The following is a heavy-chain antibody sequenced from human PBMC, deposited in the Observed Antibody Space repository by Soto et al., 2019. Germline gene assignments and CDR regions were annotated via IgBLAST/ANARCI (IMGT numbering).Heavy chain of an antibody. CDR1: GYTLTELS. CDR3: ATEGGLGGYDSPSGL. D-gene: IGHD5-12*01. Sequence: GASVKVSCKVSGYTLTELSMHWVRQAPGKGLEWMGGFDPEDGETIYAQKFQGRVTMTEDTSTDTAYMELSSLRSEDTAVYYCATEGGLGGYDSPSGLWGQGTLGTVSS. J-gene: IGHJ4*02. V-gene: IGHV1-24*01. CDR2: FDPEDGET.